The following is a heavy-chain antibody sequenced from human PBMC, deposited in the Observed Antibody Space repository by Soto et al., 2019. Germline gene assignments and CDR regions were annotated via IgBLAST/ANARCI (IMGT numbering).Heavy chain of an antibody. CDR2: IFHDGYI. CDR1: GDSISGSPYY. D-gene: IGHD6-13*01. J-gene: IGHJ4*02. Sequence: QVQLQESGPGLVMPSETLSLTCSVSGDSISGSPYYWGWIRQPPGKRLEWIGSIFHDGYIVYTPSLKSRGTISVDPSKIQFSLKLTSVAAADTAIYFCARLQTAVPHYWGQGILVTVSS. V-gene: IGHV4-39*01. CDR3: ARLQTAVPHY.